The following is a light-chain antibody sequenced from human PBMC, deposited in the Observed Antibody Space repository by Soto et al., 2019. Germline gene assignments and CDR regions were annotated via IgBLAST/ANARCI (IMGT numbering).Light chain of an antibody. Sequence: QSVLTQPPSASGSPGQAVTISCTGTSSDVGGYNYVSWYQQHPGKAPKLIIYEVSKRPSGVPDRFSGSKSGNTASLTVSGLQAEDEAEFYCSSYGGSNNLLFGGGTKLTVL. CDR3: SSYGGSNNLL. V-gene: IGLV2-8*01. CDR2: EVS. J-gene: IGLJ2*01. CDR1: SSDVGGYNY.